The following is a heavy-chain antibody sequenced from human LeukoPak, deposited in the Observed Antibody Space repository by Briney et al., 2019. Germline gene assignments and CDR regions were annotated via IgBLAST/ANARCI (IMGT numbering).Heavy chain of an antibody. CDR3: AKAPILVSGSFDY. CDR2: ITSRSGTR. D-gene: IGHD5/OR15-5a*01. J-gene: IGHJ4*02. Sequence: GGSLRLSCAASGFTFSSYSMNWVRQAPGKGLEWVAYITSRSGTRFYADSVKGRFTISRDNSKNTLYLQMSSLRAEDTAVYYCAKAPILVSGSFDYWGQGVLVTVSS. V-gene: IGHV3-48*01. CDR1: GFTFSSYS.